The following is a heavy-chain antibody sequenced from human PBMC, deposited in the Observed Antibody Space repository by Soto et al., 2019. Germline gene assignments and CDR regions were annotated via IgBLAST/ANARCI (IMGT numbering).Heavy chain of an antibody. CDR2: ISYDGSNK. CDR3: ARDSSTVYYYYYGMEV. CDR1: GFTFCSYA. Sequence: PGVSLRLSCVASGFTFCSYAMHWVREAPGKGLKWVAVISYDGSNKYYADSVKGRFTISRDNFKSPLYLQMNSLRAEDSVVYYCARDSSTVYYYYYGMEVCGQVTTVTVSS. J-gene: IGHJ6*02. V-gene: IGHV3-30-3*01. D-gene: IGHD6-13*01.